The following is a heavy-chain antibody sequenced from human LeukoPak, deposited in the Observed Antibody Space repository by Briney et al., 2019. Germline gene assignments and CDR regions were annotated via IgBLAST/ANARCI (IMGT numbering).Heavy chain of an antibody. CDR2: MYYSGSS. J-gene: IGHJ3*01. CDR3: ARHFTYYYDSSGYPRDAFDV. Sequence: SETLFLTCSVSGGSISGYYRSWIRQSPGKGLVWIGYMYYSGSSNYNPSLKSRVTISIDMSTNQFSLKLSSVTAADTALYYCARHFTYYYDSSGYPRDAFDVWGQGTMVTVSS. CDR1: GGSISGYY. D-gene: IGHD3-22*01. V-gene: IGHV4-59*08.